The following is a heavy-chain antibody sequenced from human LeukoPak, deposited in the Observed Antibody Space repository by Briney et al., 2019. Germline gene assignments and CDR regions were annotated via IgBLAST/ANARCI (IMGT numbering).Heavy chain of an antibody. CDR3: ARDGDGDYVFSYYFDY. CDR1: GFTFSSYA. Sequence: GGSLRLSCAASGFTFSSYAMSWVRQAPGKGLEWVSVISDNGGSTYYADSVKGRFTISRDNAKNSLYLQMNSLRVEDTAVYYCARDGDGDYVFSYYFDYWGQGTLVTVSS. J-gene: IGHJ4*02. CDR2: ISDNGGST. D-gene: IGHD4-17*01. V-gene: IGHV3-23*01.